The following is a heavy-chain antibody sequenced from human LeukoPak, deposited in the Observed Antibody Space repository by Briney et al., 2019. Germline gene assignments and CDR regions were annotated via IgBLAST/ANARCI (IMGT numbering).Heavy chain of an antibody. CDR3: ARDSRGWIGESTFDY. V-gene: IGHV3-64*04. D-gene: IGHD3-10*01. Sequence: PGGSLRLSCAASGFTFSSYPMHWVRQAPGKGPEYVSAISGNGGSTYYADSVKGRFTISRDNSKNTLFLQMNSLRDEDTAVYYCARDSRGWIGESTFDYWGQGTLVTVSS. CDR2: ISGNGGST. CDR1: GFTFSSYP. J-gene: IGHJ4*02.